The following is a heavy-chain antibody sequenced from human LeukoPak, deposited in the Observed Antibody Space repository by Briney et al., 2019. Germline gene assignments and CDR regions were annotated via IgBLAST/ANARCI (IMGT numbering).Heavy chain of an antibody. J-gene: IGHJ5*02. Sequence: GGSLRLSCAASGFTVSSNYMSWVRQAPGKGLERVSVIYSGGSTYYADSVKGRFTISRDNSKNTLYLQMNSLRAEDTAVYYCARGLDSSGYDSGPWGHGTLVTVSS. V-gene: IGHV3-66*01. CDR3: ARGLDSSGYDSGP. CDR1: GFTVSSNY. D-gene: IGHD6-19*01. CDR2: IYSGGST.